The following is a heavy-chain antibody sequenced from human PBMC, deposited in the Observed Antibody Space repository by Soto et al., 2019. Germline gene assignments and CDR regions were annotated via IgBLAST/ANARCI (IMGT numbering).Heavy chain of an antibody. CDR3: ARSSGSYSYYGMDV. CDR2: INPKNGDT. V-gene: IGHV1-2*02. CDR1: GYTLTVYY. Sequence: ASVKVSCKASGYTLTVYYMHCVRQSPGQGLEWMGCINPKNGDTYYAQKFQGRVTLTRDTSVSTAHMELSRLRSDDTAVYYCARSSGSYSYYGMDVWGQGTTVTVSS. J-gene: IGHJ6*02. D-gene: IGHD1-26*01.